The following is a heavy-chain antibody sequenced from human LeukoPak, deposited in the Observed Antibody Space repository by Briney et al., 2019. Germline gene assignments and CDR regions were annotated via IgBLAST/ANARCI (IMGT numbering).Heavy chain of an antibody. CDR1: GYTFTSYG. Sequence: VASVKVSCKASGYTFTSYGISWVRQAPGQGLEWMGWISAYNGNTNYAQKLQGRVTMTEDTSTDTAYMELSSLRHDDLAVYYCARGRGTSGSNRDFYYYYYMDVWGKGTTVTVSS. V-gene: IGHV1-18*03. D-gene: IGHD2-15*01. CDR3: ARGRGTSGSNRDFYYYYYMDV. CDR2: ISAYNGNT. J-gene: IGHJ6*03.